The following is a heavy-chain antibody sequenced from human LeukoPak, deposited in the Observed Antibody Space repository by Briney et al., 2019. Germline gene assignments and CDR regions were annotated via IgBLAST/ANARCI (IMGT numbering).Heavy chain of an antibody. CDR2: IYHSGST. CDR1: GGSISSGGYS. V-gene: IGHV4-30-2*01. Sequence: SQTLSLTCAVSGGSISSGGYSWSWIRQPPGKGLEWIGYIYHSGSTYYNPSLKSRVTISVDRSKNQFSLKLSSVTAADTAVYYCARAPSSSSEGMDVWGQGTTVTVSS. D-gene: IGHD6-6*01. J-gene: IGHJ6*02. CDR3: ARAPSSSSEGMDV.